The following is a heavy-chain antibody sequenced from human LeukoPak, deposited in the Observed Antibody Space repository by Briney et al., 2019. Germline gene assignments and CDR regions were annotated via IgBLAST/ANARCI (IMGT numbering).Heavy chain of an antibody. CDR1: GXTFSSYP. CDR3: VKGRPGYYSSDYDYFDY. V-gene: IGHV3-64D*06. D-gene: IGHD6-19*01. CDR2: ISTNGGST. J-gene: IGHJ4*02. Sequence: PGGSLRLSCSASGXTFSSYPMHWVRQAPGKGLEYVSAISTNGGSTYYADSVKGRFTISRDNSKNTLYLQMSSLRAEDTAVYYCVKGRPGYYSSDYDYFDYWGQGTLVTVSS.